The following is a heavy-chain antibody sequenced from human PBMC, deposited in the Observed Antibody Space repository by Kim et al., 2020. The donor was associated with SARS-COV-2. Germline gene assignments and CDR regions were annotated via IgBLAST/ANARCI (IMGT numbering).Heavy chain of an antibody. CDR3: AAESKYDYVWGSSSMDV. J-gene: IGHJ6*02. D-gene: IGHD3-16*01. CDR2: IVVGSGNT. CDR1: GFTFTSSA. V-gene: IGHV1-58*01. Sequence: SVKVSCKASGFTFTSSAVQWVRQARGQRLEWIGWIVVGSGNTNYAQKFQERVTITRDMSTSTAYMELSSLRSEDTAVYYCAAESKYDYVWGSSSMDVWGQGTTVTVSS.